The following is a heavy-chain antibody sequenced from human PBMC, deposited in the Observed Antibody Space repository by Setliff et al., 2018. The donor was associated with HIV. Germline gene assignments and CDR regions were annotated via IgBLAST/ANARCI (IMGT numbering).Heavy chain of an antibody. CDR1: TGAIWGHY. Sequence: SETLSLTCSLSTGAIWGHYWNWVRQSPGKGLEWIGYIYFSGRTNYNSSLKNRVTISIDTSRQHFSLKLSAVTAADTAVYYCARLPTAGEWPTRGFDYWGQGALVTVSS. D-gene: IGHD3-10*01. V-gene: IGHV4-59*11. CDR2: IYFSGRT. J-gene: IGHJ4*02. CDR3: ARLPTAGEWPTRGFDY.